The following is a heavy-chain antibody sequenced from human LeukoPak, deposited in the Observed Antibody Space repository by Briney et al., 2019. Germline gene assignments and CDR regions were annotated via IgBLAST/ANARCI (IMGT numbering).Heavy chain of an antibody. D-gene: IGHD3-16*01. J-gene: IGHJ4*02. CDR3: AKDAQGEGGVTHVDY. Sequence: GFLKLSCAASGFTFSSYAVSWVRQAPGKGLEWVSAVSGSGGSTYYADSVRGRFTISRDNSKNALYLQMNSLRAEDTAVYYCAKDAQGEGGVTHVDYWGQGTLVTVSS. CDR1: GFTFSSYA. CDR2: VSGSGGST. V-gene: IGHV3-23*01.